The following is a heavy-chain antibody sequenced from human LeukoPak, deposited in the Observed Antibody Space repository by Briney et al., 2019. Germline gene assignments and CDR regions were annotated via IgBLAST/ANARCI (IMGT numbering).Heavy chain of an antibody. J-gene: IGHJ4*02. CDR3: ASLATMGDC. Sequence: GGSLRLSCAASGFTFSSYSMNWVRQAPGKGLEWVSYISSSSSYIYYADSVRGRFTISRDNAKNSLYLQMNSLRAEDTAVYYCASLATMGDCWGQGTLVTVSS. V-gene: IGHV3-21*05. CDR1: GFTFSSYS. CDR2: ISSSSSYI. D-gene: IGHD5-12*01.